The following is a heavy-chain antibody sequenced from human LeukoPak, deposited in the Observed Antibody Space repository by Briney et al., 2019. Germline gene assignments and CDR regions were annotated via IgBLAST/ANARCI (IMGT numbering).Heavy chain of an antibody. CDR3: ARGITMID. V-gene: IGHV4-59*01. J-gene: IGHJ4*02. D-gene: IGHD3-22*01. CDR2: IYYSGST. CDR1: GASINTYY. Sequence: SQTLSLTCTVSGASINTYYWTWIRQPPGKGLEWIGYIYYSGSTSYNPSLKSRVTMSVDTSRTQFSLKLSSVTAADTAVYYCARGITMIDWGQGTLVTVSS.